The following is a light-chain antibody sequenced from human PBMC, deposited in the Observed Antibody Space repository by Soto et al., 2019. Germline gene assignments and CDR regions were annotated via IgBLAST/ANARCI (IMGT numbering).Light chain of an antibody. CDR3: QNFRSSAIS. V-gene: IGKV1-13*02. CDR1: QGIGSA. Sequence: AIQFTQPPSSLSASVGDRASISCRASQGIGSALAWYQLKPGAPPALLIYDASTLESGVPSGFSGSRSGADFTLTISRLQPEDFYTYYCQNFRSSAISFGGGTKVDIK. CDR2: DAS. J-gene: IGKJ4*01.